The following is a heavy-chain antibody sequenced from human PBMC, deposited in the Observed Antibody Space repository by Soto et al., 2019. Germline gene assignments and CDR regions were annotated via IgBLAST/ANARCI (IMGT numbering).Heavy chain of an antibody. D-gene: IGHD6-19*01. V-gene: IGHV3-23*01. CDR3: AKAFGDWYPFEK. CDR2: INDSGDLR. J-gene: IGHJ4*02. CDR1: GFTFGSYA. Sequence: GGSLRLSXVASGFTFGSYAMSWVRRAPRKGLEWVSTINDSGDLRYYAESVRGRFTISRDNSKNTLYLEVNDLRAEDTARYHCAKAFGDWYPFEKWGLGALVTVSS.